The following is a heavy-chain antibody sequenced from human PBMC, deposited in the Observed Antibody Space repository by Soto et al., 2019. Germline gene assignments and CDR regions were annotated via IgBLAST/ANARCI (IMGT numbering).Heavy chain of an antibody. CDR1: GGSISSGGYY. CDR2: IYYSGST. V-gene: IGHV4-31*03. D-gene: IGHD4-17*01. J-gene: IGHJ3*02. CDR3: ARSRANRVTMGAFDI. Sequence: QVQLQESGPGLVKPSQTLSLTCTVSGGSISSGGYYWSWIRQHPGKGLEWIGYIYYSGSTYYNPSLKSRVTISVDTSKNQFSLKLSSVTAADTAVYYCARSRANRVTMGAFDIWGQGTMVTVSS.